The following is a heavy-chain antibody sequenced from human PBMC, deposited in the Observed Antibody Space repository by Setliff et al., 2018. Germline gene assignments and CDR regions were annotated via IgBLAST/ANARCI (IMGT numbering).Heavy chain of an antibody. J-gene: IGHJ5*02. CDR2: TYPGDSDT. Sequence: GESLKISCKASGYSFSTYWIGWVRQMPGKGLEWMGVTYPGDSDTRYSPSFQGQVTISADKSISTAYLQWSSLKASDTAMYYCARRIGVVTSNWFDPWGQGTLVTVSS. D-gene: IGHD3-3*01. CDR3: ARRIGVVTSNWFDP. CDR1: GYSFSTYW. V-gene: IGHV5-51*01.